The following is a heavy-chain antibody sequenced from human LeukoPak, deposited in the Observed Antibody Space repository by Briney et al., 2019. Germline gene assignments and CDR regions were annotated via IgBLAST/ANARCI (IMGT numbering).Heavy chain of an antibody. CDR1: GGSISSYY. CDR3: ARERRLDDPLFYYYYYMDV. J-gene: IGHJ6*03. Sequence: SETLSLTCTVSGGSISSYYWSWIRQPPGRGLEWIGYISHSGSTNYNPSLKSRLTISVDTSKNHFSLKLSSVTAADTAVYYCARERRLDDPLFYYYYYMDVWGKGTTVTISS. D-gene: IGHD2-2*03. CDR2: ISHSGST. V-gene: IGHV4-59*01.